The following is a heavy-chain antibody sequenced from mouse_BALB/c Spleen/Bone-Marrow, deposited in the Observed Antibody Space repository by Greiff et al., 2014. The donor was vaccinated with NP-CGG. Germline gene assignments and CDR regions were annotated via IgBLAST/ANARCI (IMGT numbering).Heavy chain of an antibody. D-gene: IGHD2-1*01. CDR2: IDPANGNT. CDR3: ARLGNYGY. Sequence: EVKLEESGAELVKPGASVKLSCTASGFNIKDTYMHWVKQRPEQGLEWIGRIDPANGNTKYDPKFQGKATITADTSSNTAYLQFSSLTSEDTAVYHCARLGNYGYWGQGTTLTVSS. CDR1: GFNIKDTY. J-gene: IGHJ2*01. V-gene: IGHV14-3*02.